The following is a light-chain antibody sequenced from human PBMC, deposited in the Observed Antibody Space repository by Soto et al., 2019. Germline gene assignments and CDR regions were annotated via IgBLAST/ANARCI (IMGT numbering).Light chain of an antibody. V-gene: IGLV2-18*01. Sequence: QSALTQPPSVSGSPGESVTISCTGTSTDFVSYYRFSWYQQPPGTAPKRMIYEVSKRPSGVPDRFSGSKSGSTASLTISGLQAADEADYYCSLYTSENAYVFGTGTKVTVL. CDR2: EVS. CDR1: STDFVSYYR. J-gene: IGLJ1*01. CDR3: SLYTSENAYV.